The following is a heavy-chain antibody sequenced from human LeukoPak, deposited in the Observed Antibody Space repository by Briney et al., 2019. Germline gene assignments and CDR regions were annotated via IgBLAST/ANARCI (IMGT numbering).Heavy chain of an antibody. V-gene: IGHV4-59*08. Sequence: PSETLSLTCTVSGVSISSYYWSWIRQPPGKGLDWIAYIYYSGSTNYNPSLKSRVTISVDTSKNQFSLKLSSVTAADTAVYYRARLGARSSGDLDYWGQGALVTVSS. CDR2: IYYSGST. J-gene: IGHJ4*02. CDR1: GVSISSYY. D-gene: IGHD3-10*01. CDR3: ARLGARSSGDLDY.